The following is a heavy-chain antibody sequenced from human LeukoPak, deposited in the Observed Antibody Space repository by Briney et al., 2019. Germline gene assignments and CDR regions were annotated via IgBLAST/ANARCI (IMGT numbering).Heavy chain of an antibody. V-gene: IGHV4-59*01. D-gene: IGHD3/OR15-3a*01. CDR2: IYYSGST. Sequence: SETLSLTCTVSGGSISSYYWTWIRQPPGKGLEWIGYIYYSGSTNYNPSLKSRVTISLDTSKNQFSLKLSSVTAADTAVYYCAGDQEGFLDSDPWGQGTLVTVSS. CDR3: AGDQEGFLDSDP. J-gene: IGHJ5*02. CDR1: GGSISSYY.